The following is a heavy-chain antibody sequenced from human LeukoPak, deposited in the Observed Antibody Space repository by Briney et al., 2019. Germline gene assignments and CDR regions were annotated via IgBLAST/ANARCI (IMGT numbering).Heavy chain of an antibody. CDR2: INPNSGGT. V-gene: IGHV1-2*02. CDR1: GYTFTCYY. CDR3: ARSAGYYYYYMDV. Sequence: ASVKVSCKASGYTFTCYYMHWVRQAPGQGLEWMGWINPNSGGTNYAQKFQGRVTMTRDTSITTAYMELNRLRSDDTAVYYCARSAGYYYYYMDVWGKGTTVTISS. J-gene: IGHJ6*03.